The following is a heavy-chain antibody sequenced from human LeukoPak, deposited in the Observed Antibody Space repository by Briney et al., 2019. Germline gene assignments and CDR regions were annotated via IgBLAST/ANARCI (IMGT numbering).Heavy chain of an antibody. CDR3: ARDPYYYDSSGPPSWYFDL. V-gene: IGHV1-18*01. D-gene: IGHD3-22*01. CDR1: GYTFTSYG. CDR2: ISAYNGNT. Sequence: ASVKVSCKASGYTFTSYGISWLRQAPGQGLEWMGWISAYNGNTNYAQKLQGRVTMTTDTSTSTAYMELRSLRSDDTAVYYRARDPYYYDSSGPPSWYFDLWGRGTLVTVSS. J-gene: IGHJ2*01.